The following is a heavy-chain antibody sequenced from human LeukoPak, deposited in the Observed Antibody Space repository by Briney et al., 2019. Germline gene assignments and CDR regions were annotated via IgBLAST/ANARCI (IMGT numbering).Heavy chain of an antibody. CDR1: GYTFTIYD. CDR2: MNPKTGGT. J-gene: IGHJ4*02. Sequence: ASVKVSCKASGYTFTIYDINWVRQAPGQGLEYMGWMNPKTGGTVYAQKFQGRVTMTRDASIGTAYMELSSLRSEDTAVYYCARVYCSGGSCYPTFDYRGQGTLVTVSS. D-gene: IGHD2-15*01. CDR3: ARVYCSGGSCYPTFDY. V-gene: IGHV1-8*01.